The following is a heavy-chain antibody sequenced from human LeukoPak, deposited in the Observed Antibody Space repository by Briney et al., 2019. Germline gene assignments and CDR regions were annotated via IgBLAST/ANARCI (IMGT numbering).Heavy chain of an antibody. CDR3: ARETYGDYRGDY. CDR1: GGSISGGGYY. D-gene: IGHD4-17*01. Sequence: SQTLSLTCTVPGGSISGGGYYWSWIRQHPGKGLEWIGYIYYSGSTYYNPSLKSRVTISVDTSKNQFSLKLSSVTAADTAVYYCARETYGDYRGDYWGQGTLVTVSS. V-gene: IGHV4-30-4*08. J-gene: IGHJ4*02. CDR2: IYYSGST.